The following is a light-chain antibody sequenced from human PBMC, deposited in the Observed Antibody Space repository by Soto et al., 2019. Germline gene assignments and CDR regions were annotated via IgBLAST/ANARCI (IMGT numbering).Light chain of an antibody. Sequence: MVMTQSPATLSVSPGERATLSCRASQSVSTKLAWYQQKPGQAPRLLIYGASTRATGISARFSGSGSGTDFTRTISSLQSEDFAVYYCQQYNNWPYTFGPGTRVDIK. J-gene: IGKJ3*01. CDR2: GAS. CDR3: QQYNNWPYT. CDR1: QSVSTK. V-gene: IGKV3D-15*01.